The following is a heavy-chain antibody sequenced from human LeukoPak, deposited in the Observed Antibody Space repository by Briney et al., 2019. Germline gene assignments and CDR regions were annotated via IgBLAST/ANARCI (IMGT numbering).Heavy chain of an antibody. Sequence: GRSLRVSCAASGFTFSSDGMHWVRQAPGKGLEWVAVISYDGSNKYYADSVKGRFTISRDNSKNTLYLQMNSLRAEDTAVYYCAKGSEPKTFDYWGQGTLVTVSS. CDR1: GFTFSSDG. CDR3: AKGSEPKTFDY. V-gene: IGHV3-30*18. J-gene: IGHJ4*02. CDR2: ISYDGSNK.